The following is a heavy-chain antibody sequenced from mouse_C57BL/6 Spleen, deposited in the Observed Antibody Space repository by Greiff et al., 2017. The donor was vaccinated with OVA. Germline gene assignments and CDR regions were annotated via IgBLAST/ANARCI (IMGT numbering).Heavy chain of an antibody. CDR2: INPNNGGT. CDR3: AREGKDYFDY. V-gene: IGHV1-26*01. Sequence: VQLQQSGPELVKPGASVKISCKASGYTFTDYYMNWVKQSHGKSLEWIGDINPNNGGTSYNQKFKGKATLTVDKSSSTAYMELRSLTSEDSAVYYCAREGKDYFDYWGQGTTLTVSS. J-gene: IGHJ2*01. CDR1: GYTFTDYY. D-gene: IGHD2-1*01.